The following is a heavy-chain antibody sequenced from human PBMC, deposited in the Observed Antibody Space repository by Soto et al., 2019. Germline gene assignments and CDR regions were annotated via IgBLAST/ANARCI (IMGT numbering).Heavy chain of an antibody. CDR1: GFTFSDYY. J-gene: IGHJ3*02. V-gene: IGHV3-11*06. CDR3: ARYRYCSGGSGYFQFVPMGAFDI. CDR2: ISSSSSYT. D-gene: IGHD2-15*01. Sequence: QVQLVESGGGLVKPGGSLRLSCAASGFTFSDYYMSWIRQAPGKGLEWVSYISSSSSYTNYADSVKGRFTISRDNAKNSLYLQMNSLRAEDAAVYYCARYRYCSGGSGYFQFVPMGAFDIWGQGTMVTVSS.